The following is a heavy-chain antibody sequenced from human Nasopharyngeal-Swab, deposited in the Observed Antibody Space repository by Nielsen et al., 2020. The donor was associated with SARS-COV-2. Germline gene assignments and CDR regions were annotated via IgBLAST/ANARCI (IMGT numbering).Heavy chain of an antibody. V-gene: IGHV3-23*01. Sequence: GESLKISCAASGFTFSSYWMHWVRQAPGKGLEWVSAISGSGGSTYYADSVKGRFTISRDNSKNTLYLQMNSLRAEDTAVYYCARDRSLGTVTYWYFDLWGRGTLVTVSS. CDR1: GFTFSSYW. CDR3: ARDRSLGTVTYWYFDL. J-gene: IGHJ2*01. CDR2: ISGSGGST. D-gene: IGHD1-7*01.